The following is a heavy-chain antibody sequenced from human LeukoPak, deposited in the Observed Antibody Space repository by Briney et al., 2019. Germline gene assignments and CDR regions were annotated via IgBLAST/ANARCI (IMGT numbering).Heavy chain of an antibody. J-gene: IGHJ3*02. D-gene: IGHD2-2*01. V-gene: IGHV3-21*01. CDR3: ARPGYCSSTSCPRGAFDI. CDR2: INNVASHI. Sequence: GGSLRLSCAASGFSISSSAMNWVRQAPGKGLEWVSSINNVASHIYYAGSVRGRFTISRDNAKNSVYLQMNSLRAEDTAVYYCARPGYCSSTSCPRGAFDIWGQGTMVTVSS. CDR1: GFSISSSA.